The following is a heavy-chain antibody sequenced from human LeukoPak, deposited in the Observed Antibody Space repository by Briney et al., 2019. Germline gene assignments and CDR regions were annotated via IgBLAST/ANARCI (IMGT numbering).Heavy chain of an antibody. CDR3: ARVTTGGYYNC. D-gene: IGHD3-22*01. V-gene: IGHV4-61*02. J-gene: IGHJ4*02. Sequence: TSQTLSLTCTVSGGSISSGTYYWTWIRQPAGKGLEWIGRIYTTGSTNYNPSLKSRVTVSTDTSKNQFSLKLSSVTAADTAVYYCARVTTGGYYNCWGQGTLVTVSS. CDR2: IYTTGST. CDR1: GGSISSGTYY.